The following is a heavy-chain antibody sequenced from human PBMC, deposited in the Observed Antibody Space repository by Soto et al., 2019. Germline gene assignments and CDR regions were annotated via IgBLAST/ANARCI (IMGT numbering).Heavy chain of an antibody. Sequence: GGSLRLSCAASGFAFNIYAMSWVRQAPGKGLEWVSSISDSGGSTNYADSVKGRFIISRDNVKNMVFLQMNTLRAEDTAAYYCAKGPCSGGSCFSDYWGQGTLVTVSS. D-gene: IGHD2-15*01. V-gene: IGHV3-23*01. CDR1: GFAFNIYA. J-gene: IGHJ4*02. CDR2: ISDSGGST. CDR3: AKGPCSGGSCFSDY.